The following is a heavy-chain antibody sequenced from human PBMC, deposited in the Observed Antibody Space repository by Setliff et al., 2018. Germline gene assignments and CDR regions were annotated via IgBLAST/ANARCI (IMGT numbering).Heavy chain of an antibody. CDR1: GYTFTSYG. J-gene: IGHJ4*02. V-gene: IGHV1-18*01. CDR2: ISAYNGNT. CDR3: ARAPSVELVTIRTNSWFTY. Sequence: ASVKVSCKASGYTFTSYGISWVRQAPGQGLEWMGWISAYNGNTNYAQKLQGRVTMTTDTSTITAYMELRSLRSDDTAVYYCARAPSVELVTIRTNSWFTYWGQGTLVTVSS. D-gene: IGHD5-18*01.